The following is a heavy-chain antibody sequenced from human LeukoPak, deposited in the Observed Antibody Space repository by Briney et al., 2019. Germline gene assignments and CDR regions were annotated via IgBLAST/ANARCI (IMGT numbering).Heavy chain of an antibody. CDR1: GLTFSSCA. CDR2: ISASGGST. CDR3: AKSSYGSGRFVFDY. D-gene: IGHD3-10*01. J-gene: IGHJ4*02. Sequence: GGSLRLSCAASGLTFSSCAVSWVRQAPGKGLEWVSGISASGGSTYYADSVKGRFTISRDNSKNTLYLQMNSLRAEDTAVYYCAKSSYGSGRFVFDYWGQGTLVTVSS. V-gene: IGHV3-23*01.